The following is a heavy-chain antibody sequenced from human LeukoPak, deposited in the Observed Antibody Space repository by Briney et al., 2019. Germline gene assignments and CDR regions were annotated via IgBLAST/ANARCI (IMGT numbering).Heavy chain of an antibody. CDR2: IYSGDIT. CDR3: ARERDSSGWQFDC. D-gene: IGHD6-19*01. V-gene: IGHV3-53*01. Sequence: GGSLRLSCAASGFTVSNYYMTWFRQAPGKGLEWVSVIYSGDITYYADSVKGRFTISRDNSKNTLYLQMNSLRAEDTAVYYCARERDSSGWQFDCWGQGTLVTVSS. CDR1: GFTVSNYY. J-gene: IGHJ4*02.